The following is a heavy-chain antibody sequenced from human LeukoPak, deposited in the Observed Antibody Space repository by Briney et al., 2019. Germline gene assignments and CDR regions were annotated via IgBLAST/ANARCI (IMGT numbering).Heavy chain of an antibody. D-gene: IGHD2-15*01. J-gene: IGHJ4*02. V-gene: IGHV1-69*01. CDR2: IIPIFGTA. Sequence: SVKVSCKASGGTFSSYAISWVRQAHGQGLEWMGGIIPIFGTANYAQKFQGRVTITADESTSTAYMELSSLRSEDTAVYYCARDGDCTGGSCYSGGYYWGQGTLVTVSS. CDR1: GGTFSSYA. CDR3: ARDGDCTGGSCYSGGYY.